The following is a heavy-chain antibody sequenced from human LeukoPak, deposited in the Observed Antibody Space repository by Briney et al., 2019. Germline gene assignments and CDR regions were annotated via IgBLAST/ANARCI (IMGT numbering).Heavy chain of an antibody. CDR1: GFTFSSYA. V-gene: IGHV3-23*01. D-gene: IGHD3-10*01. Sequence: GGSLRLSCAASGFTFSSYAMNWVRQAPGKGLEWVSIISGSAGSTYYADSVKGRFTISRDNSKNTLFLQMNSLRAEDTAVYYCARSYGHSIDYWGQGTLVTVSS. CDR3: ARSYGHSIDY. J-gene: IGHJ4*02. CDR2: ISGSAGST.